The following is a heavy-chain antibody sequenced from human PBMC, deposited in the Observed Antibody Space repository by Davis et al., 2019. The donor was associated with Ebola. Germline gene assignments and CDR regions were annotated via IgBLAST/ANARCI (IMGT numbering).Heavy chain of an antibody. D-gene: IGHD2-15*01. CDR3: GSPVVA. J-gene: IGHJ4*02. CDR1: GFTFSGHW. V-gene: IGHV3-74*01. Sequence: GESLKISRAASGFTFSGHWRHWVRQAPGKGLVWVSQIKSDGSSATYADSVKGRFTISRDNAKNTLYLQMNSLRAEDTAVYYCGSPVVAWGQGTLVTVSS. CDR2: IKSDGSSA.